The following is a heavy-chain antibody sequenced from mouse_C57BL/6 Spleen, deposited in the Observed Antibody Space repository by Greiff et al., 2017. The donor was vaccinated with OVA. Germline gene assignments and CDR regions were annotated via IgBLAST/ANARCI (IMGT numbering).Heavy chain of an antibody. Sequence: QVQLKQSGAELARPGASVKLSCKASGYTFTSYGISWVKQRTGQGLEWIGEIYPRSGNTYYNEKFKGKATLTADKSSSTAYMELRSLTSEDSAVYFCARGNGNLYFDYWGQGTTLTVSS. CDR3: ARGNGNLYFDY. CDR2: IYPRSGNT. V-gene: IGHV1-81*01. CDR1: GYTFTSYG. J-gene: IGHJ2*01. D-gene: IGHD2-1*01.